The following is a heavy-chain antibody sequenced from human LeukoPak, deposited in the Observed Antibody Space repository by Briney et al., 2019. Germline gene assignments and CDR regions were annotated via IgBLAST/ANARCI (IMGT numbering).Heavy chain of an antibody. J-gene: IGHJ4*02. D-gene: IGHD6-13*01. Sequence: PGGSLRLSCAASGFTFSSYSMNWVRQAPGKGLEWVSAISGSGGSTYYADSVKGRFTISRDNSKNTLYLQMNSLRAEDTAVYYCATNPSSSWYYFDYWGQGTLVTVSS. V-gene: IGHV3-23*01. CDR2: ISGSGGST. CDR3: ATNPSSSWYYFDY. CDR1: GFTFSSYS.